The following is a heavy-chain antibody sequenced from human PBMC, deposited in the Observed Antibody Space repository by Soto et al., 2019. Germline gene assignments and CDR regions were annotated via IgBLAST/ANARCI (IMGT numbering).Heavy chain of an antibody. J-gene: IGHJ3*02. CDR1: GGTFSSYA. CDR3: ARDHSSGYQDAFDI. Sequence: QVQLVQSGAEVKKPGSSEKVSCKASGGTFSSYAISWVRQAPGQGLEWMGGIIPIFGTANYAQKFQGRVTITADESTSTAYMELSSLRSEDTAAYYCARDHSSGYQDAFDIWGQGTMVTVSS. D-gene: IGHD3-22*01. CDR2: IIPIFGTA. V-gene: IGHV1-69*12.